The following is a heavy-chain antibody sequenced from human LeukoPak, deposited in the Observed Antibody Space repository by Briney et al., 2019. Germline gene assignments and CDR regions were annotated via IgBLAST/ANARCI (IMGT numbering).Heavy chain of an antibody. D-gene: IGHD2-15*01. J-gene: IGHJ6*02. CDR2: IYHSGST. V-gene: IGHV4-4*02. Sequence: SETLSLTCAVSGGSISSRNWWSWVRQPPGKGLEWIGEIYHSGSTNYNPSLKSRVTISVDKSKNQFSLKLSSVTAADTAVYYCARRALVCSGGSCKPYYYGMDVWGQGTTVTVSS. CDR1: GGSISSRNW. CDR3: ARRALVCSGGSCKPYYYGMDV.